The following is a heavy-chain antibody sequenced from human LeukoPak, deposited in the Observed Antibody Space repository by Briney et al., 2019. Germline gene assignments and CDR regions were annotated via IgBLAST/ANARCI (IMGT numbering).Heavy chain of an antibody. D-gene: IGHD3-10*01. J-gene: IGHJ4*02. V-gene: IGHV4-59*11. CDR2: IYYSGST. CDR1: GGSISGHY. CDR3: AREGRYGGYYFDY. Sequence: SETLSLTCTVSGGSISGHYWSWIRQPPGKGLEWIGYIYYSGSTNYNPSLKSRVTISVDTSKNQFSLKLSSVTAADTAVYYCAREGRYGGYYFDYWGQGTLVTVSS.